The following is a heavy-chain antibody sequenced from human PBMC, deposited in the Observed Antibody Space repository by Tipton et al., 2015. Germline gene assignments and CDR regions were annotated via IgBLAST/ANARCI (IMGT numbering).Heavy chain of an antibody. D-gene: IGHD3-9*01. Sequence: QLVQSGAEVKKPGESLKISCNGSGYSFTSYWIGWVRQMPGKGLEWMGIIFPGDSDTRYSPSFQGQVTISVDKSISTAYLQWSSLKASDTAMYYCARRLPYFEWSKVYYFDYWGQGSPVTVSP. J-gene: IGHJ4*02. CDR2: IFPGDSDT. CDR1: GYSFTSYW. V-gene: IGHV5-51*01. CDR3: ARRLPYFEWSKVYYFDY.